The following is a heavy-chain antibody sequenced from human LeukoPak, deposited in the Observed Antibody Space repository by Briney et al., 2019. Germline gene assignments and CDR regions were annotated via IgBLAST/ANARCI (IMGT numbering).Heavy chain of an antibody. J-gene: IGHJ6*02. CDR3: ARESIGRITMVRGVLNYYYYGMDV. V-gene: IGHV3-48*03. CDR2: ISSSGSTI. D-gene: IGHD3-10*01. Sequence: GGSLRLSCAASGFTFSSYEMNWVRQAPGKGLEWVSYISSSGSTIYYADSVKGRFTISRDNAKNSLYLQMNSLRAEDTAVYYCARESIGRITMVRGVLNYYYYGMDVWGQGTTVTVSS. CDR1: GFTFSSYE.